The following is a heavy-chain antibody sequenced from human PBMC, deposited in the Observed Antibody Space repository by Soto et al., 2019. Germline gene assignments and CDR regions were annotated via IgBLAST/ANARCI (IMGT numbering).Heavy chain of an antibody. D-gene: IGHD4-17*01. CDR1: GFTFTSSA. J-gene: IGHJ6*02. CDR3: AAPPATVSGYYYYYYGMDV. Sequence: SVKVSCKASGFTFTSSAVQWVRQARGQRLEWIGWIVVGSGNTNYAQKFQERVTITRDMSTGTAYMELSSLRSEDTAVYYCAAPPATVSGYYYYYYGMDVWGQGTTVTVSS. V-gene: IGHV1-58*01. CDR2: IVVGSGNT.